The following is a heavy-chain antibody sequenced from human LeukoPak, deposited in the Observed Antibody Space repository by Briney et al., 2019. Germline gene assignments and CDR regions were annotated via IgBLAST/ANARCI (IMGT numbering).Heavy chain of an antibody. Sequence: PEGSLRLSCAASGFTFSDYEMTWVRQAPGKGLEWVSAISGSGGSTYYADSVKGRFTISRDNSKNTLYLQMSSLRAEDTAVYYCAKDFGSGWYEVWFDPWGQGTLVTVSS. D-gene: IGHD6-19*01. J-gene: IGHJ5*02. CDR1: GFTFSDYE. V-gene: IGHV3-23*01. CDR3: AKDFGSGWYEVWFDP. CDR2: ISGSGGST.